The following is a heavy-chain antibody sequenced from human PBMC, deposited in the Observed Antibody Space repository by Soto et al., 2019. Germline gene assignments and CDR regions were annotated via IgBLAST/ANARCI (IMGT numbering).Heavy chain of an antibody. CDR1: GFTFSDYY. Sequence: GGSLRLSCAASGFTFSDYYMSWIRQAPGKGLEWVSYISSSGSTIYYADSVKGRFTISRDNAKNSLYLQMNSLRAEDTAVYYCARSRKSSIVVVVAANDYWGQGTLVTVSS. CDR3: ARSRKSSIVVVVAANDY. D-gene: IGHD2-15*01. J-gene: IGHJ4*02. CDR2: ISSSGSTI. V-gene: IGHV3-11*01.